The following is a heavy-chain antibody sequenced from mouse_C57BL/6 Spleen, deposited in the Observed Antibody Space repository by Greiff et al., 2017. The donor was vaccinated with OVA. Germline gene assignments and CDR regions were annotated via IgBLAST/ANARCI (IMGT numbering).Heavy chain of an antibody. CDR2: INPNNGGT. V-gene: IGHV1-26*01. CDR1: GYTFTDYY. J-gene: IGHJ4*01. Sequence: EVQLQQSGPELVKPGASVKISCKASGYTFTDYYMNWVKQSHGKSLEWIGDINPNNGGTRYNQKFKGKATLTVDKSSSTAYMELRSLTSEDSAVYYCARRYYDYDDYAMDYWGQGTSVTVSS. CDR3: ARRYYDYDDYAMDY. D-gene: IGHD2-4*01.